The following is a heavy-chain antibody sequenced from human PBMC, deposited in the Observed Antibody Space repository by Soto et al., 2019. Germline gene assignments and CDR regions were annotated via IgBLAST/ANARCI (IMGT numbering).Heavy chain of an antibody. CDR3: ARGQAIFDLYSLGWFDP. V-gene: IGHV1-18*01. J-gene: IGHJ5*02. CDR2: ISAYNGNT. CDR1: GYTFTSYG. Sequence: QVQLVQSGAEVKKPGASVKVSCKASGYTFTSYGISWVRQAPGQGLEWMGWISAYNGNTNYAQKLQGRVTMTTDTSTSTAYMELRRLRSDDTAVYYCARGQAIFDLYSLGWFDPWGQGTLVTVSS. D-gene: IGHD3-3*01.